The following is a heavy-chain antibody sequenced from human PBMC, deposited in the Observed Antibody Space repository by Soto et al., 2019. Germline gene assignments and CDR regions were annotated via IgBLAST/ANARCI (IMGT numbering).Heavy chain of an antibody. J-gene: IGHJ4*02. CDR3: ARVTQAVAADY. V-gene: IGHV3-30-3*01. CDR2: ISYDGSNR. D-gene: IGHD6-19*01. Sequence: QVQLVESGGGVVQPGRSLRLSCAASGLTLSNYAMHWVRQAPGKGLEWVAVISYDGSNRYYADSVKGRLTISRDNSKNTLYLQMNSLTAEDTAVYYCARVTQAVAADYWGQGTLVTVSS. CDR1: GLTLSNYA.